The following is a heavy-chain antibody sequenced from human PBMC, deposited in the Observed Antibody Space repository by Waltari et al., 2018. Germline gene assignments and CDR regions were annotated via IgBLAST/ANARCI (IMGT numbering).Heavy chain of an antibody. D-gene: IGHD3-3*01. CDR1: GFTFSSYA. Sequence: EVQLLESGGGLVQPGGSLRLSCAASGFTFSSYAMSWVRQAPGKGWEWVSASSGRGGSTYYADSVKGRFTISRDNSKNTLYLQMNSLRAEDTAVYYWAPRDFWSGYYFHYWGQGTLVTVSS. CDR3: APRDFWSGYYFHY. CDR2: SSGRGGST. V-gene: IGHV3-23*01. J-gene: IGHJ4*02.